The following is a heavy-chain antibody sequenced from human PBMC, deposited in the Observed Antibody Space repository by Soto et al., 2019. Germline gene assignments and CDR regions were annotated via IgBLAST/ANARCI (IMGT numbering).Heavy chain of an antibody. V-gene: IGHV3-30*18. D-gene: IGHD5-12*01. CDR3: AKVMYGGYILYYFDY. CDR2: ISYDGSNK. J-gene: IGHJ4*02. CDR1: GFTFSSYG. Sequence: PGGSLRLSCAASGFTFSSYGMHWVRQAPGKGLEWVAVISYDGSNKYYADSVKGRFTISRDNSKNTLYLQMNSLRAEDTALYYCAKVMYGGYILYYFDYWGQGTLVTVSS.